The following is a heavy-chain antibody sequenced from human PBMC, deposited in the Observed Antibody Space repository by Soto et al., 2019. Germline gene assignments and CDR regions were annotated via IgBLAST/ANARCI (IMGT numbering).Heavy chain of an antibody. Sequence: GESLKISCAASGFTFRSYTMDWVRQAPGKGLEWVSSISSSSSDIYYADSVKGRFTVSRDNAKNSLYLQMNSLRAEDTAVYYCASLVAAPSSFSSYYYGMDVWGQGTTVTVSS. J-gene: IGHJ6*02. D-gene: IGHD6-6*01. CDR3: ASLVAAPSSFSSYYYGMDV. CDR2: ISSSSSDI. CDR1: GFTFRSYT. V-gene: IGHV3-21*01.